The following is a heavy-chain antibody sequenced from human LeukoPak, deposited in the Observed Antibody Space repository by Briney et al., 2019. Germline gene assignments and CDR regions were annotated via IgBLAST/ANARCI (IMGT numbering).Heavy chain of an antibody. CDR1: GGSISSGNYF. CDR3: ARDYSGYGYYFDY. V-gene: IGHV4-30-4*01. J-gene: IGHJ4*02. Sequence: PSETLSLTCTVAGGSISSGNYFWSWIRQPPGKGLEWIGYIYYSGSTYYNPSLKSRVTTSIDTSKNQFSLKMSSVTAADTAVYYCARDYSGYGYYFDYWGQGTLVTVSS. CDR2: IYYSGST. D-gene: IGHD5-12*01.